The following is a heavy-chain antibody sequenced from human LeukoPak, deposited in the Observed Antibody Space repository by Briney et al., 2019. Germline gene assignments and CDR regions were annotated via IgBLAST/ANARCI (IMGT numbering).Heavy chain of an antibody. CDR2: IKQDGTEK. Sequence: QPGGSLRLSCAASGFTFSLYWMSWVSQAPGKGLEWVANIKQDGTEKYYVDSVKGRFTISRDNAKNSLYLQMDSLSAEDTAMYYCTSTQSFDYWGQGALVTVSS. CDR3: TSTQSFDY. V-gene: IGHV3-7*03. CDR1: GFTFSLYW. J-gene: IGHJ4*02.